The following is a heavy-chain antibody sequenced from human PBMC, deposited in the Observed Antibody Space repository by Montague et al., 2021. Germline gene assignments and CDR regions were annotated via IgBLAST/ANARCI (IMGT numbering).Heavy chain of an antibody. V-gene: IGHV3-53*01. J-gene: IGHJ4*02. CDR1: GFNVNSHY. CDR2: TYTGGSA. Sequence: SLRLSCAASGFNVNSHYMSWVRQAPGKGLEWVSVTYTGGSAHYADSVTGRFTVTRDSSKDMVYLQMDSLRAEDTAVYFCARDESNTSSLDYWGQGTLVTVSS. D-gene: IGHD3-10*01. CDR3: ARDESNTSSLDY.